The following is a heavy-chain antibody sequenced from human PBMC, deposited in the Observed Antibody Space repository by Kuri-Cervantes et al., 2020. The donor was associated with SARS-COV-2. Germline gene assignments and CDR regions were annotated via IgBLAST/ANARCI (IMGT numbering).Heavy chain of an antibody. D-gene: IGHD2-2*01. V-gene: IGHV4-61*02. J-gene: IGHJ6*03. CDR2: IYTSGST. CDR3: ARVVPAADEGLYYYYMDV. CDR1: GGSISSGSYY. Sequence: SESLSLTCTVSGGSISSGSYYWSWIRQPAGKGLEWIGRIYTSGSTNYNPSLKSRVTMSVDTSKNQFSLKLSSVTAADTAVYYCARVVPAADEGLYYYYMDVWGKGTTVTVSS.